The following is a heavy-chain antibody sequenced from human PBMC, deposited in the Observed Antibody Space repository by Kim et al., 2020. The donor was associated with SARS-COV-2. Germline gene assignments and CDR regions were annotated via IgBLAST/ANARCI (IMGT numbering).Heavy chain of an antibody. D-gene: IGHD3-3*01. Sequence: SETLSLTCTVSGGSISSSSYYWGWIRQPPGKGLEWIGSIYYSGSTYYNPSLKSRVTISVDTSKNQFSLKLSSVTAADTAVYYCATNDFWSGYYIPHYDSSGYNGFDYWGQGTLVTVSS. CDR1: GGSISSSSYY. CDR3: ATNDFWSGYYIPHYDSSGYNGFDY. CDR2: IYYSGST. V-gene: IGHV4-39*01. J-gene: IGHJ4*02.